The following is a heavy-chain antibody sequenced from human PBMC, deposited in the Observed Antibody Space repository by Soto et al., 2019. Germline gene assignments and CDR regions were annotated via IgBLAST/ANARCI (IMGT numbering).Heavy chain of an antibody. CDR2: IDSNGGT. Sequence: SSETLSLTCTVSDDSSSSYKWSWIRQPPGRRLEWIGYIDSNGGTSYNPSLQSRVTISIDTSTKQFSLKLSSVTAADTAVYYCVRQGFGSLHGLLAVWGQGTTVTVSS. CDR3: VRQGFGSLHGLLAV. D-gene: IGHD3-10*01. CDR1: DDSSSSYK. V-gene: IGHV4-59*08. J-gene: IGHJ6*02.